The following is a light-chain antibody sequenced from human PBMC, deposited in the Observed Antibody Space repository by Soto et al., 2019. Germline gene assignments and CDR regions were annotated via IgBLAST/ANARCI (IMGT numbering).Light chain of an antibody. Sequence: QSVLTQPPSVSGAPGQRVTISCTGSSSNIGAGYDVHWYQQLPGTAPKLLIYGNSNRPSGVPDRFSGSKSGTTASLAITGLQAEDEADYYCQPYDSSLRVVFGGGTKLPVL. CDR2: GNS. CDR1: SSNIGAGYD. J-gene: IGLJ2*01. CDR3: QPYDSSLRVV. V-gene: IGLV1-40*01.